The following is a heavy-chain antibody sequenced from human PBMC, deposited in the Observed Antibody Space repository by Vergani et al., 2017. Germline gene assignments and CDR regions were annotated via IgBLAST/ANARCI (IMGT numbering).Heavy chain of an antibody. CDR1: GASISSGPFF. V-gene: IGHV4-61*02. Sequence: QLQLQESGPGLVRPSETLSLTCSVSGASISSGPFFWSWIRQPAGKGLEWIGRISNSGSAKYNSSLRSRVTISVDTANNQFSLKLRSLTVADTAVYYCVSEDGRYYDSYGDSAGFFDSWGQGSLVTVSS. D-gene: IGHD3-22*01. CDR2: ISNSGSA. J-gene: IGHJ5*01. CDR3: VSEDGRYYDSYGDSAGFFDS.